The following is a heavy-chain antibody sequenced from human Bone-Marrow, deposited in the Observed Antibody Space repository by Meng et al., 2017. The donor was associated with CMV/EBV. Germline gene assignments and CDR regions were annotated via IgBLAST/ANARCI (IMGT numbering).Heavy chain of an antibody. Sequence: CTVSCGSISSSSYYWGWIRQPPGKGLEWIGSIYYSGSTYYNPSLKSRVTISVDTSKNQFSLKLSSVTAADTAVYYCARLLEGDYGDYWGQGTLVTVSS. V-gene: IGHV4-39*01. CDR3: ARLLEGDYGDY. J-gene: IGHJ4*02. CDR2: IYYSGST. CDR1: CGSISSSSYY.